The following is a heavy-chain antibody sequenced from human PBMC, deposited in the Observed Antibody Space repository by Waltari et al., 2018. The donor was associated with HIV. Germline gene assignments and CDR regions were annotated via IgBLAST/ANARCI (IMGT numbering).Heavy chain of an antibody. CDR1: GFTFRSLW. CDR3: ARENTMTYYDALDI. D-gene: IGHD4-17*01. CDR2: ISSEGSTT. J-gene: IGHJ3*02. Sequence: EVQLVESGGGLVQPGGSLRLSGAASGFTFRSLWKPWVRQAPGKGLVWVSCISSEGSTTNYADSVKRRLTISRDNAKNTLYLQMNSLRADDTAVYYCARENTMTYYDALDIWGQGTMVTVSS. V-gene: IGHV3-74*01.